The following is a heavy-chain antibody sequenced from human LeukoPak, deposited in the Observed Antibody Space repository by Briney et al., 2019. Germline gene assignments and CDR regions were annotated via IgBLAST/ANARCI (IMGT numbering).Heavy chain of an antibody. J-gene: IGHJ3*02. CDR3: ARFTSGTPGAFHI. CDR2: ISYNGNT. D-gene: IGHD1-26*01. V-gene: IGHV4-59*01. Sequence: SETLSLTCTVSGGSISNSYWSWIRQPPRKGLEWIGYISYNGNTNYNPPLESRVTISLDTSKNQFSLRLTSVTAADTAVYYCARFTSGTPGAFHIWGQGTTVTVSS. CDR1: GGSISNSY.